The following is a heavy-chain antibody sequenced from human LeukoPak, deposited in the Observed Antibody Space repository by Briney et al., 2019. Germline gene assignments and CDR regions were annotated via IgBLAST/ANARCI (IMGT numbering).Heavy chain of an antibody. J-gene: IGHJ4*02. Sequence: ASVKVSCKASGGTFSSYAISWVRQAPGQGLEWMGGIIPIFGTANYAQKFQGRVTITADESTSTAYMELSSLRSEDTAVYYCAREGYCSSTSCLQRSEVYFDYWGQGTLVTVSS. CDR2: IIPIFGTA. CDR3: AREGYCSSTSCLQRSEVYFDY. D-gene: IGHD2-2*01. CDR1: GGTFSSYA. V-gene: IGHV1-69*13.